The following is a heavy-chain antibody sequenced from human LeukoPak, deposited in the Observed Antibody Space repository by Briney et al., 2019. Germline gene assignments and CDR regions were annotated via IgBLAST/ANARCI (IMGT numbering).Heavy chain of an antibody. V-gene: IGHV4-39*07. CDR3: ARGVFGRFHP. Sequence: PSETLSLTCTVSGGSISSGGYSWSWIRQPPGKGLEWFGGINQSGSTNYNPSLKSRVTISVDASKNQFSLMLNLVNAADTAAHYCARGVFGRFHPWGQGNLVPVSS. D-gene: IGHD3-10*01. J-gene: IGHJ5*02. CDR1: GGSISSGGYS. CDR2: INQSGST.